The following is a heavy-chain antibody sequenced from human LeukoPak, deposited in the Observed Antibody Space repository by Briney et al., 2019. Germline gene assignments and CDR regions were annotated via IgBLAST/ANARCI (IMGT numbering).Heavy chain of an antibody. CDR3: ARDAAAGAGVFDY. CDR2: ISGSGGST. CDR1: GFTLSSYA. V-gene: IGHV3-23*01. J-gene: IGHJ4*02. Sequence: GGSLRLSCAASGFTLSSYAMSWVRQAPGKGLEWVSAISGSGGSTYYADSVKGRFTISRDNSKNTVFLQMNSLRAEDTAVYYCARDAAAGAGVFDYWGQGTLVTVSS. D-gene: IGHD6-13*01.